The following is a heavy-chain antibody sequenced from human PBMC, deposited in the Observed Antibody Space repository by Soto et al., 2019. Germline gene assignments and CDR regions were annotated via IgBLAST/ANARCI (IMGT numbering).Heavy chain of an antibody. V-gene: IGHV3-33*01. CDR2: VWNDGSST. J-gene: IGHJ4*02. CDR1: GFTFSSFG. Sequence: QVKLVESGGGVVQPGRSLRLSCAASGFTFSSFGMHWVRQAPGKGLEWVTIVWNDGSSTDYADSVKDRFTISRDNSKNTVYRGKYSLSDEDTAVYYCARDDRSAWTQEYWGRGTLVTVCS. D-gene: IGHD1-1*01. CDR3: ARDDRSAWTQEY.